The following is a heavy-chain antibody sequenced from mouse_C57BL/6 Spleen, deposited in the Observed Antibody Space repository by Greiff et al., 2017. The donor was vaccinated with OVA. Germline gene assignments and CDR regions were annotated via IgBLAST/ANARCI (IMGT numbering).Heavy chain of an antibody. CDR1: GYTFTDYN. V-gene: IGHV1-22*01. CDR3: ASSPYYGSSCWYFDV. CDR2: INPNNGGT. D-gene: IGHD1-1*01. J-gene: IGHJ1*03. Sequence: EVQLQQSGPELVKPGASVKMSCKASGYTFTDYNMHWVKQSHGKSLEWIGYINPNNGGTSYNQKFKGKATLTVNKSSSTAYMELRSLTSEDSAVYDGASSPYYGSSCWYFDVWGTGTTVTVSS.